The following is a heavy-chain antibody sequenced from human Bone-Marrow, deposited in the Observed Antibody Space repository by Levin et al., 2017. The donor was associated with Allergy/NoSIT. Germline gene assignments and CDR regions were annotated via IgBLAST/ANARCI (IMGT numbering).Heavy chain of an antibody. D-gene: IGHD3-10*01. CDR2: ISDDGSGR. Sequence: GGSLRLSCAASGFTFSTYWMHWVRQAPGKGLEWVSRISDDGSGRSYAASLKGRFTLSRDNAKNTLYLQMNSLRAEDTAVYYCARAVYYGSGNYDNDAFDIWGRGTMVTVSS. CDR1: GFTFSTYW. CDR3: ARAVYYGSGNYDNDAFDI. J-gene: IGHJ3*02. V-gene: IGHV3-74*01.